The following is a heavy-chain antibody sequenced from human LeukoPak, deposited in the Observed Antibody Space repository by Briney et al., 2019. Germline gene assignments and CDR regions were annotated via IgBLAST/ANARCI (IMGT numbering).Heavy chain of an antibody. D-gene: IGHD4-17*01. CDR1: GGSISSRSFY. CDR3: ARISDYAGGAVDY. Sequence: SETLSLTCTVSGGSISSRSFYWGWIRQPPGNGLEWIGNIYYSGSTFYNPSLKSRVSISVDTSKNQFSLKLSSVTATDTAVFYCARISDYAGGAVDYWGQGTLVTVSS. J-gene: IGHJ4*02. V-gene: IGHV4-39*01. CDR2: IYYSGST.